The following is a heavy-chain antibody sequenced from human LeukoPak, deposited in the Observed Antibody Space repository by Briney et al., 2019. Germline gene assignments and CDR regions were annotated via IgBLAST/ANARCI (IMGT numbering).Heavy chain of an antibody. V-gene: IGHV4-39*01. CDR2: IHYSGST. CDR1: GGSISSSSYY. D-gene: IGHD5-24*01. CDR3: ARRSGRLQLGTATDY. J-gene: IGHJ4*02. Sequence: PSETLSLTCTVSGGSISSSSYYWGWIRQPPGKGLEWIGSIHYSGSTYYNPSLKSRVTISVDTSKNQFSLKLSSVTAADTAVYYCARRSGRLQLGTATDYWGQGTLVTVSS.